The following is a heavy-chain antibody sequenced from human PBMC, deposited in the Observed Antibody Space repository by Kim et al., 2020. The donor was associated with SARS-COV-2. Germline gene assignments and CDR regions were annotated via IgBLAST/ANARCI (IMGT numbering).Heavy chain of an antibody. CDR2: ISGSGGST. D-gene: IGHD3-22*01. V-gene: IGHV3-23*01. CDR1: GFTFSSYA. CDR3: AKDLSRVTMIVVVTRVFDY. Sequence: GGSLRLSCAASGFTFSSYAMSWVRQAPGKGLEWVSAISGSGGSTYYADSVKGRFTISRDNSKNTPYLQMNSLRAEDTAVYYCAKDLSRVTMIVVVTRVFDYWSQGTLVTVSS. J-gene: IGHJ4*02.